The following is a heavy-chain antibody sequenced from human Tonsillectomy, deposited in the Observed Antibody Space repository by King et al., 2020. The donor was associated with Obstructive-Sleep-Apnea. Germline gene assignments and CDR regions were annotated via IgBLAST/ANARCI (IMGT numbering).Heavy chain of an antibody. CDR3: ARPGVSFSLTWYYFDY. J-gene: IGHJ4*02. D-gene: IGHD3-16*02. CDR2: IHPGDSNI. CDR1: GYTFTSYW. V-gene: IGHV5-51*01. Sequence: QLVQSGVEVKKPGESLKISCKGSGYTFTSYWIGWVRQVPGKGLEWMGIIHPGDSNIRYSPSFQDQVTISADKSINTAYLQWSSLKASDTAMYYCARPGVSFSLTWYYFDYWGQGTLVTVSS.